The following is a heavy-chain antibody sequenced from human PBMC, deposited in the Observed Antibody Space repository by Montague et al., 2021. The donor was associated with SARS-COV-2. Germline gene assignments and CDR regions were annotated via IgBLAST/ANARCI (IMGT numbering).Heavy chain of an antibody. D-gene: IGHD3-10*01. CDR3: ARADITMVRGVNRWAFDI. CDR2: IYHSGET. J-gene: IGHJ3*02. Sequence: SETLSLTCTVSGDSISKDSWWRWVRPAPGKGPEWLAEIYHSGETNYNPSLKSRVTISVDTSKNQFSLKLSSVTAADTAVYYCARADITMVRGVNRWAFDIWGQGTMVTVAS. V-gene: IGHV4-4*02. CDR1: GDSISKDSW.